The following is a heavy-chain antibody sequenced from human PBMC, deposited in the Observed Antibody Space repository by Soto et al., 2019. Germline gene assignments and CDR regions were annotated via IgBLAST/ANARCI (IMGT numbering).Heavy chain of an antibody. CDR2: IAPGFGTT. V-gene: IGHV1-69*01. CDR1: GGTFGKYG. Sequence: QVQLVQSGAEVKKPGSSVIGSCKASGGTFGKYGFSWVRQAPGQGVEWMGAIAPGFGTTNFVEKFKGRVTLSADESTTTAYMELSSLRSDDTAIYYCAVALGIETLLYYRLDVWGQGTRVTVSS. CDR3: AVALGIETLLYYRLDV. J-gene: IGHJ6*02. D-gene: IGHD7-27*01.